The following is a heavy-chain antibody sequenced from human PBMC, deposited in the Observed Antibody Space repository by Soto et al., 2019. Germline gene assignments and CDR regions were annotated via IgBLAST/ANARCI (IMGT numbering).Heavy chain of an antibody. V-gene: IGHV3-23*01. CDR1: GFTFSNYA. D-gene: IGHD2-8*02. CDR3: VKDWTGDKCPCMDV. CDR2: ITNGGGST. J-gene: IGHJ6*02. Sequence: EVQLLESGGDLVQPGGSLRLSCLASGFTFSNYAMSWVRQAPGKGLEWVSAITNGGGSTYYADSVKGRFTISRDDSKNTLYLQIISLRAEDTAVYYCVKDWTGDKCPCMDVWGQGTTVTVSS.